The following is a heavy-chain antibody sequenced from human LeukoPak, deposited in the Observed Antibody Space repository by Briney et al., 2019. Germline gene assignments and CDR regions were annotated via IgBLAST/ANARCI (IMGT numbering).Heavy chain of an antibody. CDR1: GFTFSSYS. D-gene: IGHD3-22*01. CDR3: ARVKGDNYYDSSGYQG. V-gene: IGHV3-21*01. J-gene: IGHJ4*02. Sequence: GGSLRLSCAASGFTFSSYSMNWVRQAPGKGLEWASSISSSSSYIYYADSVKGRFTISRGNAKNPLYLQMNSLRAEDTAVYYCARVKGDNYYDSSGYQGWGQGTLVTVSS. CDR2: ISSSSSYI.